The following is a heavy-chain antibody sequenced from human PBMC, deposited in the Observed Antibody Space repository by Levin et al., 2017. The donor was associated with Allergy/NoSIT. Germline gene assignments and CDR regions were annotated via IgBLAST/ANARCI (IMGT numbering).Heavy chain of an antibody. V-gene: IGHV1-18*01. Sequence: ASVKVSCKASGYTFTSYGISWVRQAPGQGLEWMGWISAYNGNTNYAQKLQGRVTITTDTSTSTAYMELRSLRAEDTAVDYCARGGWIAAAGVDYWGQGTLVTVSS. J-gene: IGHJ4*02. CDR3: ARGGWIAAAGVDY. CDR2: ISAYNGNT. CDR1: GYTFTSYG. D-gene: IGHD6-13*01.